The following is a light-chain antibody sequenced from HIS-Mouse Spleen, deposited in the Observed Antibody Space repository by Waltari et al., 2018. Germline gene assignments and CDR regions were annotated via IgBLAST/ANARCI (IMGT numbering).Light chain of an antibody. V-gene: IGLV3-1*01. Sequence: SYELTQPPSVSVSPGQTASITCSGDKLGDKYACWYQQKPGQSPVLVIYQDSKRPSGIPEGFSGTTSGNTATLTISGTQAMDEADYYCQAWDSSTAVFGTGTKVTVL. CDR3: QAWDSSTAV. J-gene: IGLJ1*01. CDR2: QDS. CDR1: KLGDKY.